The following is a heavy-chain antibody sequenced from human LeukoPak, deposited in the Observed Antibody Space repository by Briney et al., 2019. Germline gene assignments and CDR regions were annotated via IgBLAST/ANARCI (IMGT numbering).Heavy chain of an antibody. CDR2: MNPNSSNT. Sequence: VASVKVSCKASGYTFTSYDTNWVRQATGQGLEWMGWMNPNSSNTGYAQKFQGRVTMTRDNSISTAYMELSGLTSEDTAVYYCARGQFPYCTGGSCYSSRFDPWGQGTLVTVSS. V-gene: IGHV1-8*01. CDR1: GYTFTSYD. J-gene: IGHJ5*02. D-gene: IGHD2-15*01. CDR3: ARGQFPYCTGGSCYSSRFDP.